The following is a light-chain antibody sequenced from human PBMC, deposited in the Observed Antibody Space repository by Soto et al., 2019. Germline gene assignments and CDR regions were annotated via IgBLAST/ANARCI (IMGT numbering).Light chain of an antibody. CDR3: ISYTRSIML. Sequence: QSALTQPASVSGSPGQSITISCTGTSSDVGAFNTVSWYQQHPGKAPKLMIYEVTNRPSGVSNRFSGSKAGKTASLTISGVQAEDEADYYCISYTRSIMLFGGESKLTVL. CDR1: SSDVGAFNT. J-gene: IGLJ2*01. V-gene: IGLV2-14*01. CDR2: EVT.